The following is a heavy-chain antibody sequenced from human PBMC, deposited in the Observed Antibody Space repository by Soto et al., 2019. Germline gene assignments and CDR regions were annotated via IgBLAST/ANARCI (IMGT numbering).Heavy chain of an antibody. J-gene: IGHJ6*02. CDR1: GFTFSSYA. D-gene: IGHD3-9*01. Sequence: GGSLRLSCAASGFTFSSYAMHWVRQAPGKGLEWVAVISYDGSNKYYADSVKGRITISRDNSKNTLYLQMNSLRAEDTAVYYSARENLTLQGYYGMDVWGQGPTVTVSS. CDR2: ISYDGSNK. CDR3: ARENLTLQGYYGMDV. V-gene: IGHV3-30-3*01.